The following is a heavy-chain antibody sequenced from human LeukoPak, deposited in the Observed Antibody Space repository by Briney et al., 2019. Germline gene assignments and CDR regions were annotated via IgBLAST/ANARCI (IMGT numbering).Heavy chain of an antibody. CDR2: IYSSGST. D-gene: IGHD1-26*01. Sequence: SQTLSLTCTVSGGSISSGSYYWRWIRQPAGEGLEWIGRIYSSGSTNYNPSLKSRVTISVDTSKNQFSLKLSSVTAADTAVYYCARGGLLRDIDYWGQGTLVTVSS. CDR3: ARGGLLRDIDY. V-gene: IGHV4-61*02. CDR1: GGSISSGSYY. J-gene: IGHJ4*02.